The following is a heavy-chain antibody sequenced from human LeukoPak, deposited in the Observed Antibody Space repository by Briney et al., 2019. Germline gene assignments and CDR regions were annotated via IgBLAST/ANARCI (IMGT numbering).Heavy chain of an antibody. CDR1: EYPFSKAW. V-gene: IGHV3-15*01. Sequence: GGSLRLSCAVSEYPFSKAWMSWVRQAPGKGLEWVGRIKSKTDGGTTDYAAPVKGRFTISRDDSKNTLYLQMNSLKTEDTAVYYCTSVGFGPYYFDNWGQGSLVTVSS. J-gene: IGHJ4*02. CDR2: IKSKTDGGTT. CDR3: TSVGFGPYYFDN. D-gene: IGHD3-10*01.